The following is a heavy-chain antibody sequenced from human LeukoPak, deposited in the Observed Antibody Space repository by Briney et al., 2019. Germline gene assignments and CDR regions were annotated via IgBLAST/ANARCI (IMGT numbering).Heavy chain of an antibody. D-gene: IGHD3-22*01. Sequence: PGGSLRLSCAASGFTFSRYSMNWVRQAPGKGLEWVASISSTSAFIYSADSVKGRFTISRDTAKNSLFLQMNSLRAEDTAIYYCARDYFDSSDYPQTYYYYYMDAWGKGTTATVSS. CDR2: ISSTSAFI. CDR1: GFTFSRYS. J-gene: IGHJ6*03. CDR3: ARDYFDSSDYPQTYYYYYMDA. V-gene: IGHV3-21*01.